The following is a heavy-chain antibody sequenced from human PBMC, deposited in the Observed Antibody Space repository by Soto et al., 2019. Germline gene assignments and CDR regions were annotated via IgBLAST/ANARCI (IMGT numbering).Heavy chain of an antibody. J-gene: IGHJ6*02. CDR2: IYRSGHA. CDR3: ARKNDFSSRSFYYHALDV. D-gene: IGHD3-3*01. Sequence: SETLSLTCTVSGDSISIGGFYWSWIRQRPGKGLEWMGYIYRSGHAYYNPSLETRLTISVDTSRNQFSLKVSSVTAADTAVYYCARKNDFSSRSFYYHALDVWGQGPTVTVYS. CDR1: GDSISIGGFY. V-gene: IGHV4-31*03.